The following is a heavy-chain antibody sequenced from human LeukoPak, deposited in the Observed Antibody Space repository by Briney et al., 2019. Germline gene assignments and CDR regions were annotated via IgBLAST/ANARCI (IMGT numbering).Heavy chain of an antibody. CDR2: IDSDGTRT. V-gene: IGHV3-74*01. D-gene: IGHD2-21*02. J-gene: IGHJ5*02. CDR1: GFAFSTYW. CDR3: ARSPNCGGDCS. Sequence: GGSLRLSCAASGFAFSTYWMHWVRQALGKGLVWVSRIDSDGTRTTYADSVKGRFTISRDNAKNTLYLQMNSLRVEDTAVYYCARSPNCGGDCSWGQGTLVTVSS.